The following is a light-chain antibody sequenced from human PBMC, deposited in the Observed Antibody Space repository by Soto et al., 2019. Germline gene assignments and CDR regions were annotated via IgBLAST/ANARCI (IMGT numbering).Light chain of an antibody. Sequence: QSALTQPASVSGSPGQSITISCTGTSSDVGGYDYVSWYQQYPGKAPKLLIYEVSNRPSGVSNRFSGSKSGNTASLTISGLQAEDEADYYCSSYRSTSGPYVFGTGTKLTVL. V-gene: IGLV2-14*01. CDR2: EVS. CDR1: SSDVGGYDY. J-gene: IGLJ1*01. CDR3: SSYRSTSGPYV.